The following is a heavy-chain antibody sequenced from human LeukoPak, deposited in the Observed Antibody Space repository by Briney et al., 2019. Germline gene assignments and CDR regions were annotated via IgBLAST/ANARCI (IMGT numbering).Heavy chain of an antibody. CDR3: ARGGIPDY. CDR2: MYYSGNT. D-gene: IGHD2-21*01. V-gene: IGHV4-59*08. J-gene: IGHJ4*02. CDR1: GGSISSYY. Sequence: SETLSLTCTVSGGSISSYYWSWIRQPPGKGLEWIGYMYYSGNTNYNPSLKSRVTISLDTSKNQFSLKLSSVTAADTAVYYCARGGIPDYWGQGILVTVSS.